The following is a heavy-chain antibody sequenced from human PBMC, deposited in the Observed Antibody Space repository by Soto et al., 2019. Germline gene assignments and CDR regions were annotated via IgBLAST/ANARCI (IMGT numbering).Heavy chain of an antibody. CDR3: ARAVSTHFDY. Sequence: TLSLTGAVSGGSISSGGYYGTWIRQHPGKGLEWVGAIYYSGSTYSNPSLKSRLTISVDTSKNQFSLTLSSMTDADTAVYYCARAVSTHFDYWGQGTLVTVSS. D-gene: IGHD2-15*01. V-gene: IGHV4-31*11. CDR2: IYYSGST. CDR1: GGSISSGGYY. J-gene: IGHJ4*02.